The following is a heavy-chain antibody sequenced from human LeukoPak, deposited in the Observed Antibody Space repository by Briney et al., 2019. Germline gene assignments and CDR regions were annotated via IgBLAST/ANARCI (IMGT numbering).Heavy chain of an antibody. D-gene: IGHD2-2*03. V-gene: IGHV5-51*01. J-gene: IGHJ5*02. CDR2: IYPGDSDT. CDR3: ARSGYCSGTSCYAPTYNWFDP. CDR1: GYSFTSYW. Sequence: GESLQISCKGSGYSFTSYWIGWVRQMPGKGLEWMGIIYPGDSDTRYSPSFQGQVTISADKSISTAYLQWSSLKASDTAMYYCARSGYCSGTSCYAPTYNWFDPWGQGTLVTVSS.